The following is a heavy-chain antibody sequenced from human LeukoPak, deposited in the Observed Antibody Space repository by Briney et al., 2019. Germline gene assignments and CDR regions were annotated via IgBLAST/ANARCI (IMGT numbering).Heavy chain of an antibody. CDR1: GGSISSSSYY. CDR2: IYYSGST. V-gene: IGHV4-39*01. CDR3: ARVMYSSGWYFAFDI. J-gene: IGHJ3*02. D-gene: IGHD6-19*01. Sequence: PSETLSLTCTVSGGSISSSSYYWGWIRQPPGKGLEWIGSIYYSGSTYYNPSLKSRVTISVDTSKNQFSLKLSSVTAADTAVYYCARVMYSSGWYFAFDIGGQGTMVTVSS.